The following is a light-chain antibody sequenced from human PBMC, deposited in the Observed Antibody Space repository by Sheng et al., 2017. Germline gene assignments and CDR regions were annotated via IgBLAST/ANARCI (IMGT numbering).Light chain of an antibody. CDR3: QHRSSWPMA. V-gene: IGKV3-11*01. Sequence: EIVLTQSPATLSLSPGERATFSCRASQSVGSYLAWYQQRPGQPPRLLIYDASTRATGIPARFSGSGSGTDFTLTISSLEPEDFAVYFCQHRSSWPMAFGGGTKVEIK. J-gene: IGKJ4*01. CDR2: DAS. CDR1: QSVGSY.